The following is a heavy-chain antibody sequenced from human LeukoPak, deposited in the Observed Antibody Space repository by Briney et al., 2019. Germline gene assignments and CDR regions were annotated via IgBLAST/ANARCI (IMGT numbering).Heavy chain of an antibody. D-gene: IGHD1-1*01. V-gene: IGHV4-30-4*08. CDR1: GGSISSGDYY. J-gene: IGHJ4*02. CDR3: AREAINWNYRDY. CDR2: IYYSGST. Sequence: PSETLSLTCTVSGGSISSGDYYWRWIRQPPGKGLEWIGYIYYSGSTYYNPSLKSRVTISVDTSKNQFSLKLNSVTAADTAVYYCAREAINWNYRDYWGQGTLVTVSS.